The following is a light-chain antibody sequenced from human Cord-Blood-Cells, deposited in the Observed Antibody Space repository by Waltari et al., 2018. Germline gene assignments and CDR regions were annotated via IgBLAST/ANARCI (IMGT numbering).Light chain of an antibody. Sequence: SALTQPASVSGSPGQSITISCTGTSSDVGGYNYVYWYQQHPGKAPKLMLYDVSNRPSGVSNRFSGSKSGNTASLTISGLQAEDEADYYCSSYTSSSTRVFGTGTKVTVL. J-gene: IGLJ1*01. V-gene: IGLV2-14*01. CDR3: SSYTSSSTRV. CDR1: SSDVGGYNY. CDR2: DVS.